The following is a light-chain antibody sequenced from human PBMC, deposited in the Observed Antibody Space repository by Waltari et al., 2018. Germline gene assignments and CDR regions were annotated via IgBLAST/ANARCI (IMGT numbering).Light chain of an antibody. J-gene: IGKJ1*01. CDR2: RAS. V-gene: IGKV3-20*01. CDR3: QQHDTSRT. CDR1: QSVSSSY. Sequence: EIVLTQSPGTLSLSPGERATLSCRASQSVSSSYLAWYQHKPGQAPRLLIYRASTRAIGIPDRFSGSGSGTDFTLTISRLEPEDFAVYYCQQHDTSRTFGQGTKVEIK.